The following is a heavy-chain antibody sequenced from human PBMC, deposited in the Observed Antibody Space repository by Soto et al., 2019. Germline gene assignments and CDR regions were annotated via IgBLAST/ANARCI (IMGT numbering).Heavy chain of an antibody. J-gene: IGHJ3*02. V-gene: IGHV1-2*04. D-gene: IGHD5-18*01. CDR1: GYTFTGDY. CDR2: INPNSGGT. CDR3: SRYSYGYGAFDI. Sequence: QVQLVQSEAEVKKPGASVKVSCKAPGYTFTGDYLHLVRQAPGQGAAWMGWINPNSGGTNYAQKLQGWVSMTRDTSSSTAYMELSMLGYDATAVYYCSRYSYGYGAFDIWGQGTMVTGSS.